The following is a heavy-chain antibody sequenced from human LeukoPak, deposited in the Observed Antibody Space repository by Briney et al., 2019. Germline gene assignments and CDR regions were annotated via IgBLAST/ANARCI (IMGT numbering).Heavy chain of an antibody. J-gene: IGHJ5*02. V-gene: IGHV5-51*01. CDR2: IYPGDSDT. CDR1: GYSFTSYW. D-gene: IGHD2-2*01. Sequence: GESLKISCKGSGYSFTSYWIGWVRQMPGKGLEWMGIIYPGDSDTRYSPSFQGQVTISADKSISTAYLQWSSLKASDTAMYYCARRGYCSSTSCYNWFDPWGQGTLVTVSS. CDR3: ARRGYCSSTSCYNWFDP.